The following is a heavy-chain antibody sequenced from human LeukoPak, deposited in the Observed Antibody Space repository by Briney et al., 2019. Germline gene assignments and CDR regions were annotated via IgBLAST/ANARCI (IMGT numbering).Heavy chain of an antibody. V-gene: IGHV4-59*01. D-gene: IGHD5-18*01. CDR3: ARGLWTQPGLVPFNY. CDR1: GDSIISYY. Sequence: SETLSLTCSVSGDSIISYYWNWLRQSPGKGLEWIGNIHHFGRTEYNSSLRSRVTMFLDSSKNQFSLKLTSVTPTDTAVDYCARGLWTQPGLVPFNYWGQGILVTVSS. J-gene: IGHJ4*02. CDR2: IHHFGRT.